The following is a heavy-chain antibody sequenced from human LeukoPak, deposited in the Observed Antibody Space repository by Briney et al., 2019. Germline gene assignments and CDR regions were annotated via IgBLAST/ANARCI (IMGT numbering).Heavy chain of an antibody. CDR2: IYTSGST. V-gene: IGHV4-4*07. Sequence: SETLSLTCTVSGGSISSYYWSWIRQPAGKGLEWIGRIYTSGSTNYNPSLKSRVTMSVDTSKNQFSLKLSSVTAADTAVYYCASARNSRMVQGVMGDYWGQGTLVTVSS. CDR3: ASARNSRMVQGVMGDY. D-gene: IGHD3-10*01. J-gene: IGHJ4*02. CDR1: GGSISSYY.